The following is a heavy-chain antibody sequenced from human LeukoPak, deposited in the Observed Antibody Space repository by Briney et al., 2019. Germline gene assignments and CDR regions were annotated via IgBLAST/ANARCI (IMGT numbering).Heavy chain of an antibody. J-gene: IGHJ4*02. D-gene: IGHD3-3*01. CDR1: GYTFTSYY. V-gene: IGHV1-46*01. CDR3: ARVQTPNYDFWSGYYPTYAPFDY. CDR2: INPSGGST. Sequence: ASVKVSCKASGYTFTSYYMHWVRQAPGQGLEWMGIINPSGGSTSYAQKFQGRVTMTRDTSTSTVYMELSSLRSEDTAVYYCARVQTPNYDFWSGYYPTYAPFDYWGQGTLVTVSS.